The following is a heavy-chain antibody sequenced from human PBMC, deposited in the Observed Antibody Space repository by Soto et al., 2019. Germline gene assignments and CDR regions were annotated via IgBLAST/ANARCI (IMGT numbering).Heavy chain of an antibody. J-gene: IGHJ4*02. D-gene: IGHD2-2*01. CDR1: GFTFSSYG. V-gene: IGHV3-30*18. Sequence: QVQLVESGGGVVQPGRSLRLSCAASGFTFSSYGMHWVRQAPGKGLEWVAVISYDGSSKYYADSVKGRFTISRDNSKNTLYLQMNSLRAEDTAVYYCAKVAEAINIVVVPADTNYFDYWGQGTLVTVSS. CDR2: ISYDGSSK. CDR3: AKVAEAINIVVVPADTNYFDY.